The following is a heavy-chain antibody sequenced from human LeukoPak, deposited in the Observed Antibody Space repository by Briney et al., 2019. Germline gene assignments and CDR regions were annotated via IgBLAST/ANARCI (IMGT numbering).Heavy chain of an antibody. CDR3: ARSGILVTGVRMDV. D-gene: IGHD4-23*01. CDR1: NYIFKSYG. V-gene: IGHV1-18*04. CDR2: ISGFNGKT. Sequence: RASLKVSCKASNYIFKSYGVNWVRQAPGQGLEWVGWISGFNGKTDYAQKFQGRVTMTRDTSTNTAHLELRSLTSEDTAVYFCARSGILVTGVRMDVWGKGTTVIVSS. J-gene: IGHJ6*04.